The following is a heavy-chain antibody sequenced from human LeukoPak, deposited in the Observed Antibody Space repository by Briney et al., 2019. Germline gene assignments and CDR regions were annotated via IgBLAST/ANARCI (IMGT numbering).Heavy chain of an antibody. CDR2: INPNSGGT. V-gene: IGHV1-2*02. D-gene: IGHD1-26*01. CDR3: ARPKYSGSSGALDY. Sequence: GASVKVSCKASGYTFTGYYVHWVRQAPGQGLEWMGWINPNSGGTNYAQKFQGRVTMTRDTSISTAYMELSRLRSDDTAVYYCARPKYSGSSGALDYWGQGTLVTVSS. CDR1: GYTFTGYY. J-gene: IGHJ4*02.